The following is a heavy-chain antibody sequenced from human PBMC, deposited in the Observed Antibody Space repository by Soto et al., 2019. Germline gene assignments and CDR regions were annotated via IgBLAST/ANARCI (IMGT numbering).Heavy chain of an antibody. J-gene: IGHJ4*02. CDR3: ARDAPPENY. V-gene: IGHV1-18*01. CDR1: GYTFTSYA. CDR2: LSAYNGNT. Sequence: VQLVQSGAEVKKPGASVKVSCKASGYTFTSYAISGVRQATGQGLEWMGWLSAYNGNTNYAQKLQGRVTMTTDTSTSTAYMALMSLRSDDTAVYCCARDAPPENYGGQGTLVTVSS.